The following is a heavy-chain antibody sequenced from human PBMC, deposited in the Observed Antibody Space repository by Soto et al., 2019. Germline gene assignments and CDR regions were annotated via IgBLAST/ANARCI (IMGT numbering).Heavy chain of an antibody. Sequence: SVKVSFKTSGYTFADFYSHGVGQSPGRGFDGMGWMNPNTGGGVYAQKFLGRVAMTRDTSISTAYMELSRLSSNDTAVYFCATSTYDDFWSGYFWGQGTLVTVSS. CDR2: MNPNTGGG. D-gene: IGHD3-3*01. J-gene: IGHJ4*02. CDR1: GYTFADFY. V-gene: IGHV1-2*02. CDR3: ATSTYDDFWSGYF.